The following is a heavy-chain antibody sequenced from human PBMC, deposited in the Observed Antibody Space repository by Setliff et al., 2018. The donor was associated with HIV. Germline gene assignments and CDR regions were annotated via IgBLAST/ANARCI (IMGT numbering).Heavy chain of an antibody. V-gene: IGHV3-7*01. D-gene: IGHD3-3*01. Sequence: GESLTISCAASGFTVSGYWMSWVRQAPGKGLEWVANIKQDGSERYYVDSVKGRFTISRDNTNNSLYLHMNSLRAEDTAVYYCAGAAAYFNFWTGYHPHAFDIWGQGTMVT. CDR1: GFTVSGYW. J-gene: IGHJ3*02. CDR3: AGAAAYFNFWTGYHPHAFDI. CDR2: IKQDGSER.